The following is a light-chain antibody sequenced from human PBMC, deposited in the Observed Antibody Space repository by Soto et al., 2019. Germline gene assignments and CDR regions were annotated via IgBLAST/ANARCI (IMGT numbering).Light chain of an antibody. J-gene: IGLJ3*02. V-gene: IGLV3-27*01. CDR3: YSAADNTLV. Sequence: SYELTQPSSVSVSPGQTARITCSGDVLAKKYARWFQQKPGQAPVLVIYKDSEWPSGIPERFSGSSSGTTVTLTISGAHVEDEADYYCYSAADNTLVFGGGTKLTVL. CDR1: VLAKKY. CDR2: KDS.